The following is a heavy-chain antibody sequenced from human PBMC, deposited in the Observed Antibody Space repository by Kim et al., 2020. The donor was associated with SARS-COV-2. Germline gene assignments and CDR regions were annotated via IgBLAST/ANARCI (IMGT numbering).Heavy chain of an antibody. CDR1: GFSFGSYT. CDR3: ARGKQQLEVYYYCGMDV. V-gene: IGHV3-21*01. J-gene: IGHJ6*02. CDR2: ISSSSRYL. Sequence: GGSLRLSCAASGFSFGSYTMYWVRQAPGKGLEWVSFISSSSRYLDYADSVKGRFTISRDNAENSLYVQMNSLRVEDTAVYYCARGKQQLEVYYYCGMDVWGQGTTVTVSS. D-gene: IGHD6-13*01.